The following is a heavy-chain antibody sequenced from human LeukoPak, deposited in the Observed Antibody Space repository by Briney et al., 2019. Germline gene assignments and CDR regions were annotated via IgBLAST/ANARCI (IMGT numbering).Heavy chain of an antibody. J-gene: IGHJ5*02. V-gene: IGHV4-59*08. CDR1: GGSISSYY. CDR3: ARHGAEYSSSFWFDP. Sequence: SETLSLTCTVSGGSISSYYWSWIRQPPGKGLEWIGYIYYSGSTNYNSSLKSRVTISADTSKNQFSLKLSSVTAADTAVYYCARHGAEYSSSFWFDPWGQGTLVTVSS. CDR2: IYYSGST. D-gene: IGHD6-13*01.